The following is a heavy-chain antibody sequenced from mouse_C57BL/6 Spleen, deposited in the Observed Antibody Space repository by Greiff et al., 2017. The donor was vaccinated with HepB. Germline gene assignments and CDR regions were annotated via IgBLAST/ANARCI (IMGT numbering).Heavy chain of an antibody. CDR1: GYTFTSYW. CDR3: GVYYDYDEGYWYFDV. D-gene: IGHD2-4*01. V-gene: IGHV1-64*01. CDR2: IHPNSGST. J-gene: IGHJ1*03. Sequence: QVQLQQPGAELVKPGASVKLSCKASGYTFTSYWMHWVKQRPGQGLEWIGMIHPNSGSTNYNEKFKSKATLTVDKSSSTAYMQLSSLTSEDSAVYYCGVYYDYDEGYWYFDVWGTGTTVTVSS.